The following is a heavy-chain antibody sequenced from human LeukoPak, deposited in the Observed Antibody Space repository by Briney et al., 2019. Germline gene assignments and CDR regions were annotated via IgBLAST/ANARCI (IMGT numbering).Heavy chain of an antibody. V-gene: IGHV3-7*02. CDR2: IKQDASEK. D-gene: IGHD1-26*01. Sequence: GGSLRLSCAGSGITLSSYWMSWVRQAPGKGLEWVGNIKQDASEKYFVDSLRGRFTISRDNAKNSLYLEMTSLRAEDTAVYYCASGSPAGDYWGQGTLVTVSS. CDR1: GITLSSYW. J-gene: IGHJ4*02. CDR3: ASGSPAGDY.